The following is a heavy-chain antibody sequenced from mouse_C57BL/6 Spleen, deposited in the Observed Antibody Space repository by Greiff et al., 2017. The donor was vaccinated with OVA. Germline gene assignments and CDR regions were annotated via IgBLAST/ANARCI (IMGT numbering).Heavy chain of an antibody. V-gene: IGHV3-6*01. J-gene: IGHJ1*03. Sequence: EVKLQESGPGLVKPSQSLSLTCSVTGYSITSGYYWNWIRQFPGNKLEWMGYISYDGSNNYNPSLKNRISITRDTSKDQFFLKLNSVTTEDTATYYCAREERYYGSSYWYFDVWGTGTTVTVSS. CDR1: GYSITSGYY. CDR2: ISYDGSN. CDR3: AREERYYGSSYWYFDV. D-gene: IGHD1-1*01.